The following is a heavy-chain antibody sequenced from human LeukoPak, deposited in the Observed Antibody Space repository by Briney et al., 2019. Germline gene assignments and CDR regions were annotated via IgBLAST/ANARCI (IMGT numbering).Heavy chain of an antibody. CDR2: ISGSGGST. Sequence: GGSLRLSCAASGFTCSSYAMSWVRQAPGKGLEWVSVISGSGGSTYYADSVKGRFTISRDNSKNTLYLQMNSLRAEDTAVYYCAKDRLGLYFFDYWGQGTLVTVSS. J-gene: IGHJ4*02. CDR3: AKDRLGLYFFDY. V-gene: IGHV3-23*01. D-gene: IGHD3-3*02. CDR1: GFTCSSYA.